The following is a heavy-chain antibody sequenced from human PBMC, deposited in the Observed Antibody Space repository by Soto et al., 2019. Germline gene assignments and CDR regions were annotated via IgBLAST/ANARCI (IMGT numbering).Heavy chain of an antibody. Sequence: GGSLRLSCAASGFTFSRYHMHWVRQAPGKGLEYVSAITNNGGTTYYADSVKGRFTISRDNSRSTLYLQMGSLRADDMAVYYCVRILSDNSGDYYDHWGQGA. D-gene: IGHD3-22*01. CDR1: GFTFSRYH. CDR3: VRILSDNSGDYYDH. V-gene: IGHV3-64*02. CDR2: ITNNGGTT. J-gene: IGHJ4*02.